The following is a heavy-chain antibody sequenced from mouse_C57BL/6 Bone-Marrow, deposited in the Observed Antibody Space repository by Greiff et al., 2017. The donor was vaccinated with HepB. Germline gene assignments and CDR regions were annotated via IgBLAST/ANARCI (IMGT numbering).Heavy chain of an antibody. J-gene: IGHJ2*01. D-gene: IGHD1-1*01. Sequence: EVKLQESGGDLVKPGGSLKLSCAASGFTFSSYGMSWVRQTPDKRLEWVATISSGGSYTYYPDSVKGRFTISRDNAKNTLYLQMSSLKSEDTAMYYCARVSYYGFDYWGQGTTLTVSS. V-gene: IGHV5-6*01. CDR2: ISSGGSYT. CDR1: GFTFSSYG. CDR3: ARVSYYGFDY.